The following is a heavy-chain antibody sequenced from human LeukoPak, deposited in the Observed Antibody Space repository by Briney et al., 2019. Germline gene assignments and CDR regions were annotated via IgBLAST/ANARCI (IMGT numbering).Heavy chain of an antibody. Sequence: SETLTLTCTVSGGSITSNSYYWAWLPQPPGTGLEWIGSIYYRGSVYYNPSLRGRAIISVVTSKNQLSLNLSSLTAADTAVYYCARETVTTLSVRINWFDPWGQGTLVTVSS. CDR1: GGSITSNSYY. CDR3: ARETVTTLSVRINWFDP. V-gene: IGHV4-39*07. D-gene: IGHD4-17*01. CDR2: IYYRGSV. J-gene: IGHJ5*02.